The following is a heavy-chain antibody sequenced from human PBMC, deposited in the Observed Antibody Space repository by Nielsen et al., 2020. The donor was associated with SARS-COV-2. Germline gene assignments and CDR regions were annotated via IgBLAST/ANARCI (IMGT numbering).Heavy chain of an antibody. CDR1: GFTVSSNY. CDR3: ARDIPSQQLADDAFDI. D-gene: IGHD6-13*01. CDR2: ISYDGSNK. V-gene: IGHV3-30*03. J-gene: IGHJ3*02. Sequence: GESLKISCAASGFTVSSNYMSWVRQAPGKGLEWVAVISYDGSNKYYADSVKGRFTISRDNSKNTLYLQMNSLRAEDTAVYYCARDIPSQQLADDAFDIWGQGTMVTVSS.